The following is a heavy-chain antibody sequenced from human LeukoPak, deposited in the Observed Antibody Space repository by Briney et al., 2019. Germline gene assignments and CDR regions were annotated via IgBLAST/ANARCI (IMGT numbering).Heavy chain of an antibody. V-gene: IGHV3-7*01. Sequence: PGGSLRLSCAASGFTFSSYWMSWVRQAPGKGLEWVANIKQDGSEKYYVDSVKGRFTISRDNAKNSLYLQMNSLRAEDTAVYYLAKNPGGPPQEAFDIWGQGTMVTVSS. CDR1: GFTFSSYW. J-gene: IGHJ3*02. CDR3: AKNPGGPPQEAFDI. D-gene: IGHD2/OR15-2a*01. CDR2: IKQDGSEK.